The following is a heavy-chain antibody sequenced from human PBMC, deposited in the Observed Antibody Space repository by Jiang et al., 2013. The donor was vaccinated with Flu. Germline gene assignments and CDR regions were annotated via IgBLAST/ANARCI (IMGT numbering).Heavy chain of an antibody. Sequence: KPTQTLTLTCIFSGFSLNTSGVGVGWIRQPPGEALEWLALIHWNDDKRYSPSLKSRLTITRDTSKNQVVLTMTNMDPVDTATYYCAHRQTGRQSLWGYFDYWGQGTLVTVSS. D-gene: IGHD1-1*01. V-gene: IGHV2-5*01. J-gene: IGHJ4*02. CDR1: GFSLNTSGVG. CDR2: IHWNDDK. CDR3: AHRQTGRQSLWGYFDY.